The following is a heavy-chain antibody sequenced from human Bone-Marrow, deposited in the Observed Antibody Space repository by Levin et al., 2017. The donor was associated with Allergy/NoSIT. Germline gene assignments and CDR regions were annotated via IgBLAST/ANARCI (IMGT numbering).Heavy chain of an antibody. Sequence: GESLKISCKGSGYSFHNYWIGWVRQMPGKGLDSMGIIYPGDSDIRYSPSFQGQVTISVDKSIDTAYLQWSSLKASDTAMYYCARRGPGGTFDAFDIWGQGTMVTVPS. J-gene: IGHJ3*02. D-gene: IGHD1-26*01. CDR3: ARRGPGGTFDAFDI. CDR2: IYPGDSDI. CDR1: GYSFHNYW. V-gene: IGHV5-51*01.